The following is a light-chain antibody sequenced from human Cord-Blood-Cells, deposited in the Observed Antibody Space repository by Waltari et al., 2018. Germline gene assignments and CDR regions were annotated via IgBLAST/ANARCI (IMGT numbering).Light chain of an antibody. Sequence: QSVLTQPPSASGTPGQRVTISCSGSSSNIGSNTVNWYQHLPGTAPKLLIYSNKQRPSGVPDRFSGSKSGTSASLAISGLQSEDEADYYCAAWDDSLNGLVVFGGGTKLTVL. CDR1: SSNIGSNT. CDR3: AAWDDSLNGLVV. J-gene: IGLJ2*01. CDR2: SNK. V-gene: IGLV1-44*01.